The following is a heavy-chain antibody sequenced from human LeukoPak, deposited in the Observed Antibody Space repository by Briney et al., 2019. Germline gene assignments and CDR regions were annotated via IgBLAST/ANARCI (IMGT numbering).Heavy chain of an antibody. CDR3: ARVREDAFDI. J-gene: IGHJ3*02. CDR2: ISSSGSTI. CDR1: GFTFSSYE. Sequence: GGSLRLSCAASGFTFSSYEMNWVRQAPGKGLEWVSYISSSGSTIYYADSVKGRFTISRDNAKNSLYLQMNSLRAEDTAVYYCARVREDAFDIWGQRTMVTVSS. V-gene: IGHV3-48*03.